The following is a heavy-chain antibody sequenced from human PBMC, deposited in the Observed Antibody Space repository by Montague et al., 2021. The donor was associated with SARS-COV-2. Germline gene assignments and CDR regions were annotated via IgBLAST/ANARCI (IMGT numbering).Heavy chain of an antibody. D-gene: IGHD3-9*01. CDR1: GGSLSNTY. J-gene: IGHJ4*02. CDR3: ARVPLYFEGFDS. Sequence: SETLSLTCAVLGGSLSNTYWSWVRQPPGQGLELLCVVNQSGGTTPYNPSRQGRVKISVDRSSNQMSLNLVSVTAADTAVYYCARVPLYFEGFDSWGPGILVAVSS. V-gene: IGHV4-34*01. CDR2: VNQSGGT.